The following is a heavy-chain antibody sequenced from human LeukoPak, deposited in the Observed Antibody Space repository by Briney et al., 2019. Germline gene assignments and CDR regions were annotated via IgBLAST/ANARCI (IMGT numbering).Heavy chain of an antibody. CDR3: AREALLRFLEWDAFDI. J-gene: IGHJ3*02. CDR2: INAGNGNT. V-gene: IGHV1-3*01. CDR1: GYTFTSYA. Sequence: GASVKVSCKASGYTFTSYAMHWVRQAPGQRLEWMGWINAGNGNTKYSQRFQGRVTITRDTSASTDYMELSSLRSEDTAVYYCAREALLRFLEWDAFDIWGQGTMVTVSS. D-gene: IGHD3-3*01.